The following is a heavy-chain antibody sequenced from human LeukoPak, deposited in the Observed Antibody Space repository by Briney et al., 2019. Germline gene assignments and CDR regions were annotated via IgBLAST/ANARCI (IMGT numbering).Heavy chain of an antibody. Sequence: GGSLRLSCAASGFTFSSYWMHWVRQAPGKGLVWVSRIKSDGSTTTYADSVKGRFTTSRDNAKNTLYLQMNSLRAKDTAVYYRAFQWELLRGVDYWGQGTLVTVSS. CDR1: GFTFSSYW. V-gene: IGHV3-74*03. J-gene: IGHJ4*02. D-gene: IGHD1-26*01. CDR2: IKSDGSTT. CDR3: AFQWELLRGVDY.